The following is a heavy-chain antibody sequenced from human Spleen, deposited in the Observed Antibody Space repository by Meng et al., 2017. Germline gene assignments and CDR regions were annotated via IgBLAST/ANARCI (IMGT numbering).Heavy chain of an antibody. CDR3: ARVVYGSGSYYSTLDY. CDR2: ISHSGSA. V-gene: IGHV4-4*02. D-gene: IGHD3-10*01. Sequence: VHLQESGPGLVKPSGTLSLTCAVSGDSISSGNWWSWVRQPPGKGLEWIGEISHSGSANYNPSLASRVTISIDKSKNQFSLKLTSVTAADTALYYCARVVYGSGSYYSTLDYWGQGALVTVSS. CDR1: GDSISSGNW. J-gene: IGHJ4*02.